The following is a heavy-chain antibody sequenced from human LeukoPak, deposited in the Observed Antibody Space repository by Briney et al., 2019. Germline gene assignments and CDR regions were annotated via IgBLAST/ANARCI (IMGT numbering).Heavy chain of an antibody. D-gene: IGHD2-15*01. CDR2: IKQDGSEK. CDR3: AKDAIAATGKYYFDY. V-gene: IGHV3-7*03. CDR1: GFTFSSYW. Sequence: PRGSLRLSCAASGFTFSSYWMSWVRQAPGKGLEWVANIKQDGSEKYYVDSVKGRFTISRDNSKNTLYLQMNSLRAEDTAVYYCAKDAIAATGKYYFDYWGQGTLVTVSS. J-gene: IGHJ4*02.